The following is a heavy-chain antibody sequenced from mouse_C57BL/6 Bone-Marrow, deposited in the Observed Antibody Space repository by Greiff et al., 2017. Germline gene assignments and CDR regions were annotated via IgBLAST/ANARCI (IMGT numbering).Heavy chain of an antibody. V-gene: IGHV1-55*01. J-gene: IGHJ2*01. Sequence: VQLQQPGAELVKPGASVKMSCKASGYTFTSYWITWVKQRPGQGLEWIGDIYPGSGSTNYNEKFKSKATLTVDTSSSTAYMQLRSLTSEASAVYCYARMYYDGYYLFDYWGQGTTLTVSS. CDR1: GYTFTSYW. D-gene: IGHD2-3*01. CDR2: IYPGSGST. CDR3: ARMYYDGYYLFDY.